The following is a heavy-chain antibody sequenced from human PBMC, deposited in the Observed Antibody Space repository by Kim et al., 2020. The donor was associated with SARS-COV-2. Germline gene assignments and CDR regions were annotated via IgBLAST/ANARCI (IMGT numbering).Heavy chain of an antibody. Sequence: GGSLRLSCAASGFTFSSYDMHWVRQATGKGLEWVSAIGTAGDTYYPGSVKGRFTISRENAKNSLYLQMNSLRAGDTAVYYCARSVRGYSGYHFDYWGQGTLVTVSS. CDR1: GFTFSSYD. CDR3: ARSVRGYSGYHFDY. J-gene: IGHJ4*02. D-gene: IGHD5-12*01. CDR2: IGTAGDT. V-gene: IGHV3-13*01.